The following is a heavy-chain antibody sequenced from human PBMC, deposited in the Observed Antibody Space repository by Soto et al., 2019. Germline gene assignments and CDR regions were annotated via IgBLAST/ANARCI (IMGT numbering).Heavy chain of an antibody. Sequence: PAETLCLTCSVSVGPITHGDYYWTWIRQPPGKGLEFIGYVYSTGTTYYDPSFQSRVMMSQDTSKNEFSMTLSSLTAADTAVYYCARATYGELHYWGQGTLVTV. V-gene: IGHV4-30-4*01. J-gene: IGHJ4*02. D-gene: IGHD4-17*01. CDR2: VYSTGTT. CDR1: VGPITHGDYY. CDR3: ARATYGELHY.